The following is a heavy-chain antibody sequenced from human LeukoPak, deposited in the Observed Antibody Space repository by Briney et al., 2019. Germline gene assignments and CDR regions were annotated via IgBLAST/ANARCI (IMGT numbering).Heavy chain of an antibody. Sequence: PGGSLRLSCAASGFTFNNYAMSWVRQAPGKGLEWVSGISGSGGSTYYADSVKGRFTISRDNSKNTLYLQMNSLRAEDTAVYYCVRYVEMSTTTGLDYWGQGTLVTVSS. CDR1: GFTFNNYA. V-gene: IGHV3-23*01. CDR2: ISGSGGST. J-gene: IGHJ4*02. CDR3: VRYVEMSTTTGLDY. D-gene: IGHD5-24*01.